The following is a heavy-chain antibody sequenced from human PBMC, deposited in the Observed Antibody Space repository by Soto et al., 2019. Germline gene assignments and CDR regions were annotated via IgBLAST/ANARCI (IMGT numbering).Heavy chain of an antibody. CDR3: ARGPAFGR. D-gene: IGHD3-16*01. CDR2: IYHSGST. V-gene: IGHV4-30-2*01. J-gene: IGHJ4*02. CDR1: GGSISSGGYS. Sequence: QLQLQESGSGLVQPSQTLSLTCAVSGGSISSGGYSWSWIRQPPGKGLEWIGYIYHSGSTYYNPSLKTRVSSSVARSKDKFSLQRSVGSAAATAVYYCARGPAFGRWGQGTRVTVSS.